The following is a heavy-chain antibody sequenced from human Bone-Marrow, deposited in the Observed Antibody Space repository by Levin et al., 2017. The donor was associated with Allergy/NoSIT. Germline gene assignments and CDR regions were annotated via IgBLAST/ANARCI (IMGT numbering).Heavy chain of an antibody. Sequence: HPGGSLRLSCAASEFTSSYYWMSWVRQAPGKGLEWVANIKQDGSETYYVDSVRGRFTISRDNAKNSLHLQTNNLRVEDTAMYYCARAYGGFGFWYFDVWGRGTLVTVSS. D-gene: IGHD4-23*01. CDR1: EFTSSYYW. CDR3: ARAYGGFGFWYFDV. V-gene: IGHV3-7*03. J-gene: IGHJ2*01. CDR2: IKQDGSET.